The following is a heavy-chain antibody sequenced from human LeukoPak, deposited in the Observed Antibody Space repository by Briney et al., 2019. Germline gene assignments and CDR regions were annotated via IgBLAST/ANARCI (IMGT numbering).Heavy chain of an antibody. Sequence: SETLSLTCAVSGGSISSSNWWSWVRQPPGKGLEWFGEIYHSGSTNYNPSLKRRVTISVDKSKNQFSLKLSSVTAADTAVYYCARATQGMVRGVIITDWGQGTLVTVSS. J-gene: IGHJ4*02. V-gene: IGHV4-4*02. CDR2: IYHSGST. D-gene: IGHD3-10*01. CDR3: ARATQGMVRGVIITD. CDR1: GGSISSSNW.